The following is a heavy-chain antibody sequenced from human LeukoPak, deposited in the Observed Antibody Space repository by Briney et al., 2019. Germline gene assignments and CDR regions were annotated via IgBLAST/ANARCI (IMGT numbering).Heavy chain of an antibody. CDR3: ARDDRTVVNRAFDN. V-gene: IGHV1-69*04. D-gene: IGHD4-23*01. CDR2: IIPFLNIV. CDR1: GGTFGSSG. J-gene: IGHJ4*02. Sequence: PEASVTVSCTASGGTFGSSGINWVRQAPGQGLEWMGGIIPFLNIVDYAQKFQGRVTITADKSTSTAYMELSSLRSEDTAFYYCARDDRTVVNRAFDNWGQGSLVTVSA.